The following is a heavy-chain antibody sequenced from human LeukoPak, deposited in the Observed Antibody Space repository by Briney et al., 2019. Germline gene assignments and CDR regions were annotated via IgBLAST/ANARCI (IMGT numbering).Heavy chain of an antibody. Sequence: PSQTLSLTCTVSGGSISSGGYYWSWIRQHPGKGLEWIGYIYYSGSTYYNPSLKSRVTISVDTSKNQFSLKLSSVTAADTAVYYCARVPRSYGYFDYWGQGTLVTVSS. D-gene: IGHD3-16*01. J-gene: IGHJ4*02. CDR1: GGSISSGGYY. CDR3: ARVPRSYGYFDY. V-gene: IGHV4-31*03. CDR2: IYYSGST.